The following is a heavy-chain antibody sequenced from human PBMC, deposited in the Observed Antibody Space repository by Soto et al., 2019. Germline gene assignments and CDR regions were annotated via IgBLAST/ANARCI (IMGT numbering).Heavy chain of an antibody. CDR1: GSSMSRSHNF. J-gene: IGHJ4*02. V-gene: IGHV4-39*01. CDR2: IFYSGTT. CDR3: ARYYGDYKNYFDY. D-gene: IGHD4-17*01. Sequence: QLQLQESGPGLVKPSETLSLTCTVTGSSMSRSHNFWGRIRQPPGKGLELIGSIFYSGTTYNNPSLNSRVTLSVDTSTNQFSLKLNSVTAADTAVYYCARYYGDYKNYFDYWGQGTLVTVSS.